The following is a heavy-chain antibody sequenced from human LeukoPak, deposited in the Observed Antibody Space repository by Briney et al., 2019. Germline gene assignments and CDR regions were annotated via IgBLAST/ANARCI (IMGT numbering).Heavy chain of an antibody. CDR1: GGSFSGYY. V-gene: IGHV4-34*01. CDR3: ARGQAVVAATPPYWFDY. J-gene: IGHJ4*02. D-gene: IGHD2-15*01. CDR2: INHSGST. Sequence: SETLSLTCAVYGGSFSGYYWSWIRQPPGKGREWIGEINHSGSTNYNPSLKSRVTISVDTSKNQFSLKLSSVTAADTAVYYCARGQAVVAATPPYWFDYWGQGTLVTVSS.